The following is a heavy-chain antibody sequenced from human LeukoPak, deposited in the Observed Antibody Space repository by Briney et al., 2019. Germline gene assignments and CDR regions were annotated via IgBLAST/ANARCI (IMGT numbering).Heavy chain of an antibody. J-gene: IGHJ4*02. Sequence: KPSETLSLTCAVYGGSFSGYYWSWIRQPPGKGLEWIGEINHSGSTNYNPSLKSRITISVDTSKNQFSLKLSSVTAADTAVYYCASSHSSSWYPQYWGQGTLVTVSS. CDR2: INHSGST. V-gene: IGHV4-34*01. CDR3: ASSHSSSWYPQY. D-gene: IGHD6-13*01. CDR1: GGSFSGYY.